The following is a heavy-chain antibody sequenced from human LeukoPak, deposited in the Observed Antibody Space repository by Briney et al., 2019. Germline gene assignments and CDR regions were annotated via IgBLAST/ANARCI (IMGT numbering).Heavy chain of an antibody. J-gene: IGHJ4*02. CDR1: GFTFSSYG. CDR2: ISYDGSYR. V-gene: IGHV3-30*03. Sequence: GGSLRLSCAASGFTFSSYGMHWVRQAPGKGLEWVAVISYDGSYRHDADSVKGRFTISRDNSKNTLYLQMNSLRAEGTAMYYCARESDSAGACDYWGQGTLVTVSS. CDR3: ARESDSAGACDY. D-gene: IGHD2-21*02.